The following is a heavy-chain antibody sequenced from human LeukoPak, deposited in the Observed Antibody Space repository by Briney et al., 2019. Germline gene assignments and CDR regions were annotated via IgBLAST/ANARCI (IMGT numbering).Heavy chain of an antibody. CDR2: ISGSSSYI. J-gene: IGHJ4*02. CDR1: GFTFSSYS. CDR3: ARDVQIDY. V-gene: IGHV3-21*01. Sequence: PGESLRLSCAASGFTFSSYSMNWVRQAPGKGLEWVSSISGSSSYIYYADSVKGRFTISRDNAKNSLYLQMNSLRAEDTAVYYCARDVQIDYWGQGTLVTVSS. D-gene: IGHD1-1*01.